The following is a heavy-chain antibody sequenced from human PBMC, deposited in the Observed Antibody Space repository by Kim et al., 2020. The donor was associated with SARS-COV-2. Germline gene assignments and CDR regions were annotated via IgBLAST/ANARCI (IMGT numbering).Heavy chain of an antibody. CDR1: GYTFTNFG. V-gene: IGHV7-4-1*02. D-gene: IGHD2-21*02. CDR2: INTDTGNP. Sequence: ASVKVSCKASGYTFTNFGVDWGRQAPGQGLEWLGWINTDTGNPTYAQGFTGRFVFSLDTSVSTAFLQITSLKTEDTAIYYFARDFPYCGGDCDS. J-gene: IGHJ5*01. CDR3: ARDFPYCGGDCDS.